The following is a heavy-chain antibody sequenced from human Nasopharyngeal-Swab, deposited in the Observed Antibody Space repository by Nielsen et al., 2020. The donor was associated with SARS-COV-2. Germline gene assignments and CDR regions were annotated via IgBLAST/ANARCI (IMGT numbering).Heavy chain of an antibody. CDR2: INPNSGGT. CDR1: GYTFTGYY. V-gene: IGHV1-2*04. CDR3: ARDRRYSSSPGMDV. Sequence: ASVKVSCKASGYTFTGYYMHWVRQAPGQGLEWMGWINPNSGGTNYAQKFQGWVTMTRDTSISTAYMELSRLRSEDTAVYYCARDRRYSSSPGMDVWGQGTTVTVSS. D-gene: IGHD6-6*01. J-gene: IGHJ6*02.